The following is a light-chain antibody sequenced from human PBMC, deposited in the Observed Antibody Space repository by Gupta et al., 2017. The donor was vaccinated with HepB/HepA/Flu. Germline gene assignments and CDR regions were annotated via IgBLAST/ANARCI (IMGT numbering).Light chain of an antibody. V-gene: IGLV1-44*01. CDR3: AAWDDGLSGVI. J-gene: IGLJ2*01. CDR1: SSNIGNNT. CDR2: TTD. Sequence: QAILPHPPSASGAPGQRVTVPCSGTSSNIGNNTVTWYQQAPGAPPKLLIFTTDQRPSGVPDRFSGSKSGTSASLAISGLRSEDEATYFCAAWDDGLSGVIFGGGTKLAVL.